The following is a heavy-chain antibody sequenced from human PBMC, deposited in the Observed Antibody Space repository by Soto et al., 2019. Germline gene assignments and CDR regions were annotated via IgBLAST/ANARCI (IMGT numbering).Heavy chain of an antibody. CDR3: AKVPPLIASAANDAFXI. J-gene: IGHJ3*02. V-gene: IGHV3-43*01. D-gene: IGHD6-13*01. CDR1: GFTFDDYT. CDR2: ISWDGGST. Sequence: GGSLRLSCAASGFTFDDYTMHWVRQAPGKGLEWVSLISWDGGSTYYADSVKGRFTISRDNSKNSLYLQMNSLRTEDTALYYCAKVPPLIASAANDAFXIWGQGTMVTVSS.